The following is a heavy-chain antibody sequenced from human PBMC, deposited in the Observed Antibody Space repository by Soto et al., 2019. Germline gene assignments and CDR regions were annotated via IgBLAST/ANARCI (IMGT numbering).Heavy chain of an antibody. V-gene: IGHV3-21*01. J-gene: IGHJ6*02. CDR3: ARMGSQRYYYYGMDV. Sequence: EVPLVESGGGLVKPGGSLRLSCAASGFTFSSYSMNWVRQAPGKGLEWVSSISSSSSYIYYADSVKGRFTISRDNATNALYLQMNSLRAEDTAVYYCARMGSQRYYYYGMDVWGQGTTVTVSS. D-gene: IGHD6-25*01. CDR1: GFTFSSYS. CDR2: ISSSSSYI.